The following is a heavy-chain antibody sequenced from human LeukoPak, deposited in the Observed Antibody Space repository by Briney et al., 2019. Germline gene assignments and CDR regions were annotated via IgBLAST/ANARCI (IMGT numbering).Heavy chain of an antibody. CDR2: ISFDGSNK. Sequence: PGGSLRLSCAASGFTFSSYTIHWVRQPPGKGLEWVAVISFDGSNKYYADSVKGRFTISRDNSKNTLYLQMNSLRAEDTAVYYCAKTAVAGTLDYWGQGTLVTVSS. CDR3: AKTAVAGTLDY. J-gene: IGHJ4*02. D-gene: IGHD6-19*01. V-gene: IGHV3-30-3*02. CDR1: GFTFSSYT.